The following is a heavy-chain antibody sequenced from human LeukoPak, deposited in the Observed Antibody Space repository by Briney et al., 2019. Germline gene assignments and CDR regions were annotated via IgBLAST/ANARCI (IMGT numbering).Heavy chain of an antibody. CDR3: AKGAYSSSSRSWY. CDR1: GYSISSGSY. V-gene: IGHV4-38-2*02. Sequence: SETLSLTCNVSGYSISSGSYWGWIRQPPGKGLEWIGSIYHTGSTYYNPSLKSRVTISVDTSKNQFSLRLSSVTAADTAVYYCAKGAYSSSSRSWYWGQGTLVTVSS. CDR2: IYHTGST. J-gene: IGHJ4*02. D-gene: IGHD6-6*01.